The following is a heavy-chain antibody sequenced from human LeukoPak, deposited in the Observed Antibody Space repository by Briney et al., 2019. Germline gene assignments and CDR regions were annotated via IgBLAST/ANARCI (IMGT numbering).Heavy chain of an antibody. J-gene: IGHJ4*02. Sequence: GGSLRLSCAASGFTFSSRWMSWVRQAPGKGLEWVANINQDGSGKNYVDSVKGRFTISRDNAKNSLYLQMNSLRADDTAVYYCTRGHDWGQGTLVTVSS. V-gene: IGHV3-7*01. CDR1: GFTFSSRW. CDR3: TRGHD. CDR2: INQDGSGK.